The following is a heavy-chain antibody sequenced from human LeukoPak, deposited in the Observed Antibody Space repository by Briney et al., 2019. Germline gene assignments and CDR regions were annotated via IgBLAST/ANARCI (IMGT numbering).Heavy chain of an antibody. Sequence: GGSLRLSCAASGFTFDDYAMLWVRHPPGKGLEWVSSISWNSGSIGYADSVKGRFTISRDNAKNSLYLQMNSLRAEDTAVYYCAKDAGIFGVATYGMDVWGQGTTVTVSS. CDR2: ISWNSGSI. D-gene: IGHD3-3*01. V-gene: IGHV3-9*01. CDR1: GFTFDDYA. J-gene: IGHJ6*02. CDR3: AKDAGIFGVATYGMDV.